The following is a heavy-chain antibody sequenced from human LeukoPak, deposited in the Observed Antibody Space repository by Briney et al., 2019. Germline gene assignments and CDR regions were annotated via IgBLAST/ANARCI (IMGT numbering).Heavy chain of an antibody. Sequence: SETLSLTCTVSGGSISSGDYYWTWIRQPPGKGLEWIGYIYYSGSTYYNPSLKSRVTISVDTSKNQFSLKLSSVTAADTAMYYCASITRYDYVWGSYRPVGDYWGQGTLVTVSS. V-gene: IGHV4-30-4*01. D-gene: IGHD3-16*02. CDR2: IYYSGST. J-gene: IGHJ4*02. CDR1: GGSISSGDYY. CDR3: ASITRYDYVWGSYRPVGDY.